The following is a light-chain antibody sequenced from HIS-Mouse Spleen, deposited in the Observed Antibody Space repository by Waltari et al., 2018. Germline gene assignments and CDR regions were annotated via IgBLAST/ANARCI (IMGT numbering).Light chain of an antibody. CDR2: EDS. V-gene: IGLV3-10*01. Sequence: SYELTQPPSVSVSPGQTARTTCSGVAMPKKSADWYQQNPGQAPVLVIYEDSERPSGIPERFSGSSSGTMATLTISGAQVEDEADYYCYSTDSSGNHRVFGGGTKLTVL. J-gene: IGLJ2*01. CDR1: AMPKKS. CDR3: YSTDSSGNHRV.